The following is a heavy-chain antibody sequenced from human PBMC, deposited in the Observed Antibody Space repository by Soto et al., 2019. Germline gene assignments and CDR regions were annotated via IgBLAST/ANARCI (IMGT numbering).Heavy chain of an antibody. CDR2: INHSGST. J-gene: IGHJ5*02. CDR3: ARRKDIVVVPAASSVWFDP. D-gene: IGHD2-2*01. Sequence: PSETLSLTCAVYGGSFSGYYWSWIRQPPGKGLEWIGEINHSGSTNYNPSLKSRVTISVDTSKNQFSLKLSSVTAADTAVYYCARRKDIVVVPAASSVWFDPWGQGTLVTVSS. CDR1: GGSFSGYY. V-gene: IGHV4-34*01.